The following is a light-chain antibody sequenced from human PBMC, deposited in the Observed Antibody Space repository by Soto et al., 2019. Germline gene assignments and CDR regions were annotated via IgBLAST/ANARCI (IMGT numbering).Light chain of an antibody. V-gene: IGKV3-15*01. Sequence: EIVMTQSPATLSVSPGERVTLSCRASESISRNLAWYQQKPGQAPRLLIYGASSRDTGVPARFSGGGSGTEFTLTISGLQSEDSAVYFCHQYMSCVPLTFGPGTKVDV. CDR1: ESISRN. CDR2: GAS. J-gene: IGKJ3*01. CDR3: HQYMSCVPLT.